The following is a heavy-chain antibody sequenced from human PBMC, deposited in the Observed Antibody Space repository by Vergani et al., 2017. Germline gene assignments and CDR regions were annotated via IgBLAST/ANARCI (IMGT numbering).Heavy chain of an antibody. V-gene: IGHV3-48*01. Sequence: EVQLVESGGGLVQPGGSLRFSGAASGSPFSSYSMNWVCKAPGKGLEGVSYISSSSSTIYYADSVKGRFTISRDNAKNSLYLQMNSLRAADTAVYYCARVDTAMVGAFYYYYMDVWGKGTTVTVSS. D-gene: IGHD5-18*01. CDR2: ISSSSSTI. CDR1: GSPFSSYS. CDR3: ARVDTAMVGAFYYYYMDV. J-gene: IGHJ6*03.